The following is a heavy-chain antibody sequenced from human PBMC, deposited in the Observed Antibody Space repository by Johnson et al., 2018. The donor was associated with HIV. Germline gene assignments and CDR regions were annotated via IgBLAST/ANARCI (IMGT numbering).Heavy chain of an antibody. V-gene: IGHV3-30*02. CDR3: TRLAGTRTGGAFDI. Sequence: VQLVESGGGVVQPGGSLRLSCAASGFTFSSYGMHWVRQAPGKGLAWVAFIRYDGSNKYYADSVKGRFTISRDNSKNTAYLQMNSLKTEDTAVYYCTRLAGTRTGGAFDIWGQGTMVTVSS. CDR2: IRYDGSNK. D-gene: IGHD6-19*01. J-gene: IGHJ3*02. CDR1: GFTFSSYG.